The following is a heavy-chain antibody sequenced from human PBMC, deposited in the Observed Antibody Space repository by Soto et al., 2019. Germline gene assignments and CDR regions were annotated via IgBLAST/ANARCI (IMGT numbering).Heavy chain of an antibody. CDR1: GGSISSGDYY. D-gene: IGHD3-10*01. Sequence: TLSLTCTVSGGSISSGDYYWSWIRQPPGKGLEWIGYIYYSGSTYYNPSLKSRVTISVDTSKNQFSPKLSSVTAADTAVYYCARAGFVRMDYYYGMDVWGQGTTVTVSS. CDR2: IYYSGST. CDR3: ARAGFVRMDYYYGMDV. J-gene: IGHJ6*02. V-gene: IGHV4-30-4*01.